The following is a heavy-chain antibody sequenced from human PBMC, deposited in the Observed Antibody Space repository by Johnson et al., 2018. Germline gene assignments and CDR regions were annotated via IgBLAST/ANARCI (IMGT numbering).Heavy chain of an antibody. CDR1: GGSFRGYY. V-gene: IGHV4-34*01. J-gene: IGHJ3*02. Sequence: VQLQQWGGGLLKPSETLSLTCAVYGGSFRGYYWSWIRQPPGKGLEWIGEITHRGSTNYNTSLKSRVTISVDTSKNQFSLKVSSVTAADTAVYYCARVHYHDAFDIWGRGTMVTVSS. D-gene: IGHD3-10*01. CDR3: ARVHYHDAFDI. CDR2: ITHRGST.